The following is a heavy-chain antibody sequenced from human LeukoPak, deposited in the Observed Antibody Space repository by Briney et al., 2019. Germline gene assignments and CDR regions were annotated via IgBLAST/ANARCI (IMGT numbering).Heavy chain of an antibody. J-gene: IGHJ4*02. V-gene: IGHV3-74*01. Sequence: PGGSLRLSCAASGLTFSSHWMHWVRQAPGKGLVWVSRITNDGSSTTYADSVKGRFTISRDNAKNMLYLQVNSPRAEDTAVYYCATAGGSSGSYPFIYWGQGTLVTVSS. CDR1: GLTFSSHW. D-gene: IGHD6-19*01. CDR2: ITNDGSST. CDR3: ATAGGSSGSYPFIY.